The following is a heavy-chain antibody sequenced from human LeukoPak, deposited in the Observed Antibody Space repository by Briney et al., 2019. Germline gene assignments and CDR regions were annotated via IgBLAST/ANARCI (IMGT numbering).Heavy chain of an antibody. J-gene: IGHJ4*02. Sequence: SETLSLTCTVSGGSISSYYWSWIRQPPGKGLEWIGYIYYSGSTNYNPSLKNRVTISVDTSKNQFSLKLSSVTAADTAVYYCARVDSNNWYDSRGYFDYWGQGTLVTVSS. CDR3: ARVDSNNWYDSRGYFDY. CDR2: IYYSGST. V-gene: IGHV4-59*01. CDR1: GGSISSYY. D-gene: IGHD6-13*01.